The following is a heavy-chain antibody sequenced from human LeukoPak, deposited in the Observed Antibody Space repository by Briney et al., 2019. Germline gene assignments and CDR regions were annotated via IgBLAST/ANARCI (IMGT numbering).Heavy chain of an antibody. J-gene: IGHJ4*02. CDR2: ISGSGGST. CDR1: GFTFSSYG. D-gene: IGHD5-18*01. CDR3: AKGRGGYSYGLLDY. V-gene: IGHV3-23*01. Sequence: HPGGSLRLSCAASGFTFSSYGMSWVRQAPGKGLEWVSAISGSGGSTYYADSVKGRFTISRDNSKNTLYLQMNSLRAEDTAVYYCAKGRGGYSYGLLDYWGQGTLVTVSS.